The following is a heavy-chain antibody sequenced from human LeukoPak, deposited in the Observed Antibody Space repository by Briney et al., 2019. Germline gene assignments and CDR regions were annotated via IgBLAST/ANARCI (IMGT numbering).Heavy chain of an antibody. CDR2: IYYSGST. Sequence: PSETLSLTCTVSGGSISSYYWSWIRQPPGRGLEWIGYIYYSGSTNYNPSLKSRVPISVDTSKNQFSLKLSSVTAADTAVYYCARDSDYGDYNREGGNWFDPWGQGTLVTVSS. J-gene: IGHJ5*02. D-gene: IGHD4-17*01. CDR3: ARDSDYGDYNREGGNWFDP. CDR1: GGSISSYY. V-gene: IGHV4-59*01.